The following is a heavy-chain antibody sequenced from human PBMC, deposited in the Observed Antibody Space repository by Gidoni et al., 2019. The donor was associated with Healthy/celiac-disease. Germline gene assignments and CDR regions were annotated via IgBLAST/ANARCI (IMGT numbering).Heavy chain of an antibody. CDR3: VTHDPTTVHACDI. J-gene: IGHJ3*02. D-gene: IGHD4-17*01. Sequence: QMQLQESGPRLVKPSETRSLTCTVSGRSISSSRYDWGWIRQPPGKGLEWIGSSYYSGSTYYNPSLKSRVTISVDTSKNQFSLKLSSVTAADTAVYYCVTHDPTTVHACDIWGQGTMVTVSS. CDR1: GRSISSSRYD. V-gene: IGHV4-39*01. CDR2: SYYSGST.